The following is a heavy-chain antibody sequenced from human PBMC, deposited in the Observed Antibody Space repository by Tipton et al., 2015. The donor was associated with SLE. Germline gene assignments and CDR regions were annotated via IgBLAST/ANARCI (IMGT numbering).Heavy chain of an antibody. CDR1: GGSFSGYY. D-gene: IGHD3-3*01. V-gene: IGHV4-34*01. J-gene: IGHJ3*02. CDR2: INHSGST. CDR3: ASAGVRSLEWLFRRGAFDI. Sequence: TLSLTCAVYGGSFSGYYCSWIRQPPGKGLEWIGEINHSGSTNYNPSLKSRVTISVDTSKNQFSLKLSSVTAADTAVYYCASAGVRSLEWLFRRGAFDIWGQGTMVTVSS.